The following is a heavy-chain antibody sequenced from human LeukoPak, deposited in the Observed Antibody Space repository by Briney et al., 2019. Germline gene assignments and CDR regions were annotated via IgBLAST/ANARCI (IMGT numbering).Heavy chain of an antibody. V-gene: IGHV3-21*01. J-gene: IGHJ5*02. CDR3: AREGIVGATTAWFDP. CDR2: ISSSSSYI. D-gene: IGHD1-26*01. Sequence: GGSLRLSCAASGFTFSSYSMDWVRQAPGKGLEWVSSISSSSSYIYYADSVKGRFTISGDNAKNSLYLQMNSLRAEDTAVYYCAREGIVGATTAWFDPWGQGTLVTVSS. CDR1: GFTFSSYS.